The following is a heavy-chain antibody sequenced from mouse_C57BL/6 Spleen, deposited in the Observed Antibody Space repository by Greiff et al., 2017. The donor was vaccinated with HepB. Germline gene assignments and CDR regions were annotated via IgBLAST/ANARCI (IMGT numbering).Heavy chain of an antibody. CDR2: ISSGSSTI. V-gene: IGHV5-17*01. J-gene: IGHJ3*01. CDR3: ARGSRPTVVEDWFAY. D-gene: IGHD1-1*01. CDR1: GFTFSDYG. Sequence: EVKVEESGGGLVKPGGSLKLSCAASGFTFSDYGMHWVRQAPEKGLEWVAYISSGSSTIYYADTVKGRFTISRDNAKNTLFLQMTSLRSEDTAMYYCARGSRPTVVEDWFAYWGQGTLVTVSA.